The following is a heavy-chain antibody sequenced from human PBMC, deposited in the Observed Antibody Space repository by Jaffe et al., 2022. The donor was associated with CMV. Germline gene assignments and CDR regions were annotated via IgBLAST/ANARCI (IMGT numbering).Heavy chain of an antibody. V-gene: IGHV5-10-1*03. CDR1: GYSFTSYW. CDR2: IDPSDSYT. Sequence: EVQLVQSGAEVKKPGESLRISCKGSGYSFTSYWISWVRQMPGKGLEWMGRIDPSDSYTNYSPSFQGHVTISADKSISTAYLQWSSLKASDTAMYYCARLGYSYGYYYYYMDVWGKGTTVTVSS. D-gene: IGHD5-18*01. J-gene: IGHJ6*03. CDR3: ARLGYSYGYYYYYMDV.